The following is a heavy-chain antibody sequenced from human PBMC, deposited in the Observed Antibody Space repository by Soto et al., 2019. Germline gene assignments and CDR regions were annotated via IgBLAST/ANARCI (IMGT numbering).Heavy chain of an antibody. D-gene: IGHD4-17*01. Sequence: QTLSLTCAISGDSVSSNSAAWNWIRQSPSSGLEWLGRTYYRSKWYNDYAVAVKSRISISPDTSKNQFSLQLNSVTPEDTAVYYCARLRWGAGIDYWGQGALVTVSS. CDR2: TYYRSKWYN. J-gene: IGHJ4*02. V-gene: IGHV6-1*01. CDR3: ARLRWGAGIDY. CDR1: GDSVSSNSAA.